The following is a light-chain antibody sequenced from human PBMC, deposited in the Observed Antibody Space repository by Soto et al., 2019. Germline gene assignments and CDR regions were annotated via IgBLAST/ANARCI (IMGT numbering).Light chain of an antibody. CDR1: SSDVGGYHY. CDR3: SSFTSTHTYL. Sequence: QSALAQPASVSGSPGQSMTISCTGSSSDVGGYHYVSWYQQHPGKAPKLIIYQVSHRPSGVSDRFSGSKSGNTASLTISGLQGEDEATYYCSSFTSTHTYLLGTGTKXT. V-gene: IGLV2-14*03. CDR2: QVS. J-gene: IGLJ1*01.